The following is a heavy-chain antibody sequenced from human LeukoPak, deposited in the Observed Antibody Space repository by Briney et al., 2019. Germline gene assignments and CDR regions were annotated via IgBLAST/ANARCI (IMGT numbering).Heavy chain of an antibody. V-gene: IGHV3-23*01. D-gene: IGHD4-11*01. J-gene: IGHJ6*02. CDR3: ARETVTTGPYYYYGMDV. Sequence: PGGSLRLSCATSGFTFSTYAMSWVRQAPGKGLEWVSANGGSGGSTYYADSVKGRFTISRDNSKNTLYLQMNSLRAEDTAVYYCARETVTTGPYYYYGMDVWGQGTTVTVSS. CDR1: GFTFSTYA. CDR2: NGGSGGST.